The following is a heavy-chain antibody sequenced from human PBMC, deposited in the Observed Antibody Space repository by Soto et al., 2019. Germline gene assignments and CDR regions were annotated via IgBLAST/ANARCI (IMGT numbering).Heavy chain of an antibody. D-gene: IGHD3-9*01. CDR3: ARTPLYCDILTGHLDY. Sequence: ASVKVSCKASGYTFTSYGISWVRQAPGQGLEWMGWISAYNGNTNYAQKLQGRVTMTTDTSTSTAYMELRSLRSDDTAVYYCARTPLYCDILTGHLDYWGQGTLVTVSS. CDR1: GYTFTSYG. J-gene: IGHJ4*02. V-gene: IGHV1-18*01. CDR2: ISAYNGNT.